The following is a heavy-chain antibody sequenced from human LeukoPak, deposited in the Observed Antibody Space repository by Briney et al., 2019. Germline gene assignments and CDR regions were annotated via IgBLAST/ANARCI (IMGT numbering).Heavy chain of an antibody. CDR3: AKDFHDYDSSGPY. CDR2: ISGSGGST. J-gene: IGHJ4*02. CDR1: GFTFSSYA. D-gene: IGHD3-22*01. Sequence: GGSLRLSCAAAGFTFSSYAMSSVRDAPGKWLEWVSAISGSGGSTYYADSVKGRFTISRDNSKNTLYLQMNSLRAEDTAVYYCAKDFHDYDSSGPYWGQGTLVTVSS. V-gene: IGHV3-23*01.